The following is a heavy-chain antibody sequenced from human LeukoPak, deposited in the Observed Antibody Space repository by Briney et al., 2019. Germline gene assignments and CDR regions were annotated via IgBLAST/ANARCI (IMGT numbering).Heavy chain of an antibody. V-gene: IGHV3-9*01. CDR1: GFAFHNYA. CDR3: AKDTGGNGAYFYAMDV. CDR2: INWNSDTK. Sequence: GGSLRLSSVGSGFAFHNYAMHWVRRPPGKGLEWVSAINWNSDTKAYADSVKGRFTISRDRARNSLYLQMDSLRPEDTALYYCAKDTGGNGAYFYAMDVWGQGTSVTVSS. J-gene: IGHJ6*02. D-gene: IGHD4-23*01.